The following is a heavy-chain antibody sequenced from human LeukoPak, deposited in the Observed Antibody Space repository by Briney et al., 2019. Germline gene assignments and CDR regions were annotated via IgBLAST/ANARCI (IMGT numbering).Heavy chain of an antibody. D-gene: IGHD3-22*01. V-gene: IGHV4-34*09. CDR3: ASTDTYYYDSSGLDD. CDR2: INHSGST. Sequence: PSETLSLTCAVYGGSFSGYYWSWIRQPPGKGLEWIGEINHSGSTNYNPSLKSRVTISVDTSKNQFSLKLSSVTAADTAVYYCASTDTYYYDSSGLDDWGQGTLVTVSS. J-gene: IGHJ4*02. CDR1: GGSFSGYY.